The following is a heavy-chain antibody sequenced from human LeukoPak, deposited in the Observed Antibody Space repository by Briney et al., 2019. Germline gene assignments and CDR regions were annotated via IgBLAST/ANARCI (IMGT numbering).Heavy chain of an antibody. CDR2: IHYSGST. Sequence: SETLSLTCTVSGGSISSYYWSWIRQPPGKGLEWIGYIHYSGSTNYNPSLKSRVTISVDTSKNQFSLKLSSVTAADTAVYYCARIVVVPAATLNWFDPWGQGTLVTVSS. V-gene: IGHV4-59*01. CDR3: ARIVVVPAATLNWFDP. J-gene: IGHJ5*02. CDR1: GGSISSYY. D-gene: IGHD2-2*01.